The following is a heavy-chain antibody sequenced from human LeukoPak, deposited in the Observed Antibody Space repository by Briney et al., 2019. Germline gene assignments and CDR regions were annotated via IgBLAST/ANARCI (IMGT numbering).Heavy chain of an antibody. D-gene: IGHD2-15*01. Sequence: SETLSLTCSVSGGSISNGDYYWGWIRQAPGKGLEWIGSIFYGGNNHYNPSLKSRATISVDTSKNQFSLKVTSVTAADAAMYYCARQLPTAAADTRGYFDYWGKGTVVTVSS. CDR1: GGSISNGDYY. CDR3: ARQLPTAAADTRGYFDY. CDR2: IFYGGNN. V-gene: IGHV4-39*01. J-gene: IGHJ4*01.